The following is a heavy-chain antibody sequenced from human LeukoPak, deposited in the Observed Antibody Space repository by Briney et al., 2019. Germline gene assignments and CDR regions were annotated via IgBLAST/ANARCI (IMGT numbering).Heavy chain of an antibody. CDR2: IYYSGST. CDR1: GGSISSYY. J-gene: IGHJ4*02. Sequence: SSETLSLNCTVSGGSISSYYWSWIRQPPGKGLEWIGYIYYSGSTNYNPSLKSRVTISVETSKNPFFQKLSPVTDADTAVYYWGRVLLISGDYVGGFDYWGQGTLVTVSS. CDR3: GRVLLISGDYVGGFDY. D-gene: IGHD4-17*01. V-gene: IGHV4-59*01.